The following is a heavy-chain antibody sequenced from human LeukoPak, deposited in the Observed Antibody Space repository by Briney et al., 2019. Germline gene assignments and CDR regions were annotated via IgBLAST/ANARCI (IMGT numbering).Heavy chain of an antibody. CDR1: GGSFSSYY. V-gene: IGHV4-34*01. CDR2: INHSGST. CDR3: ARHYGP. J-gene: IGHJ5*02. D-gene: IGHD3-16*01. Sequence: PSETLSLTCAVYGGSFSSYYWSWLRQPPGKGLEWIGEINHSGSTTYNPSLKSRVTMSIDTSKNQFSLKLSSVTAADTAVYYCARHYGPWGQGTLVTVSS.